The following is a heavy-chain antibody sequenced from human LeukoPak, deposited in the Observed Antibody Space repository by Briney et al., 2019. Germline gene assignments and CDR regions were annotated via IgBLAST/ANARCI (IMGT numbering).Heavy chain of an antibody. D-gene: IGHD1-26*01. J-gene: IGHJ4*02. CDR3: ARVAGGTYYPDY. CDR2: INSDGSST. CDR1: GFTFSSYW. V-gene: IGHV3-74*01. Sequence: GGSLRLSCAASGFTFSSYWMHWVRQAPGKGLVWVSHINSDGSSTNYADSVKGRFTISRDNAKNTLYLQMNSLTAGDTAVYYCARVAGGTYYPDYWGQGTLVTVSS.